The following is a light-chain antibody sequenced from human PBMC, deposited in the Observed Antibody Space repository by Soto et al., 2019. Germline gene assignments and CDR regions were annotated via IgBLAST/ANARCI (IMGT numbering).Light chain of an antibody. CDR2: DDS. CDR3: QVWDRHNDHAGVI. CDR1: DIGRKS. Sequence: SYELTQPPSVSVAPGQTARIICGGNDIGRKSVHWHQQRPGQAPVLVIYDDSDRASGIPERFYGSNSGNTATLTISRVEAGDEADYYCQVWDRHNDHAGVIFGGGTKLTVL. V-gene: IGLV3-21*02. J-gene: IGLJ2*01.